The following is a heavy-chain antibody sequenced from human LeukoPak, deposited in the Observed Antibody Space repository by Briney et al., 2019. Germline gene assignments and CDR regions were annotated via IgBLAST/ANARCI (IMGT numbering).Heavy chain of an antibody. CDR3: ATKVHYYDSSGYMSDY. Sequence: GGSLRLSCAASGFTFSGHWMTWVRQAPGKGLEWVAVISYDGSNKYYADSVKGRFTISRDNSKNTLYLQMNSLRAEDTAVYYCATKVHYYDSSGYMSDYWGQGTLVTVSS. V-gene: IGHV3-30*03. D-gene: IGHD3-22*01. J-gene: IGHJ4*02. CDR1: GFTFSGHW. CDR2: ISYDGSNK.